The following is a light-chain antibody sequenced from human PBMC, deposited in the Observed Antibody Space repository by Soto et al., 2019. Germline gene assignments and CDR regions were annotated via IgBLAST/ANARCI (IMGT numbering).Light chain of an antibody. V-gene: IGKV1-5*01. J-gene: IGKJ5*01. CDR3: QQYNTYST. CDR2: DAS. Sequence: DIHMTPSPSSLSASVGDRVTITFRASQSISRLVGWYQQKPGKAPQALFYDASSLKSVVPSMCSGNGSATEFTLTISSLQPDYFATYCCQQYNTYSTFGQGTRLEIK. CDR1: QSISRL.